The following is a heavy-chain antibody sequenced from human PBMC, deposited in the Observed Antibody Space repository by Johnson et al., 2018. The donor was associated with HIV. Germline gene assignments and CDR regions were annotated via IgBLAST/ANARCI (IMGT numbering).Heavy chain of an antibody. CDR3: ARQLGYYYDSSGYYAEPDDAFDI. D-gene: IGHD3-22*01. CDR2: IKQDGSEK. J-gene: IGHJ3*02. CDR1: GFTFSSYW. V-gene: IGHV3-7*01. Sequence: VQLVESGGGLVQPGGSLRLSCAASGFTFSSYWMSWVRQAPGKGLEWVANIKQDGSEKYYVDSVKGRFTISRDNAKNSLYLQMNSLRAEDTAVYYCARQLGYYYDSSGYYAEPDDAFDIWGQGTMVTDSS.